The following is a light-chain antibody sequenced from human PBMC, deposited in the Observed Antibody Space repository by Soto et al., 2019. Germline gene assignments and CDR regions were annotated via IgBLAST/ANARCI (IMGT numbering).Light chain of an antibody. CDR3: QHYCSTPLT. CDR2: WAS. J-gene: IGKJ4*01. CDR1: QSVLYSANNKNY. Sequence: DIVMTQSPDSLAVSLGERATINCKSSQSVLYSANNKNYLAWYQQKPGQPPKLLIYWASTRESGVPGRVSGSGSGTDFTLTISSLPAEDVAVYYCQHYCSTPLTFGGWNKVEIK. V-gene: IGKV4-1*01.